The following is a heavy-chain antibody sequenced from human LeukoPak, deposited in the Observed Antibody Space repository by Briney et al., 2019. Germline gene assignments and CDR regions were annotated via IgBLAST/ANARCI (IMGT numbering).Heavy chain of an antibody. D-gene: IGHD3-16*01. Sequence: GASVKVSCKTSGYTFTSYHLHWVRQAPGQGLEWVAIIKSTGDTTVYAQKFQGRVTVTRDTSTSTVYMDLSSLSSEDTAVYYCVREDPHTYYFDFWGPGTLVTVSS. CDR2: IKSTGDTT. CDR3: VREDPHTYYFDF. CDR1: GYTFTSYH. V-gene: IGHV1-46*01. J-gene: IGHJ4*02.